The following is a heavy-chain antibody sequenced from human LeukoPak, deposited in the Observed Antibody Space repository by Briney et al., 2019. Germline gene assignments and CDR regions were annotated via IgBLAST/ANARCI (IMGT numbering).Heavy chain of an antibody. CDR1: YSFTSYW. V-gene: IGHV5-51*01. Sequence: GESLKISFRYSFTSYWIGWVRQMPGKGLEWMGIIYPGDSDTRYSPSFQGQVTISADKSISTAYLQWSSLKASDTAMYYCARRDGYNYDYWGQGTLVTVSS. J-gene: IGHJ4*02. CDR3: ARRDGYNYDY. CDR2: IYPGDSDT. D-gene: IGHD5-24*01.